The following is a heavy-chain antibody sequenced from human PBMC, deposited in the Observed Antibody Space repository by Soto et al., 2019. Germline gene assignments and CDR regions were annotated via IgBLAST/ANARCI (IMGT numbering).Heavy chain of an antibody. CDR3: AKDGVGVTVTNFDY. CDR1: GFTFSSYA. D-gene: IGHD4-17*01. V-gene: IGHV3-23*04. CDR2: ISGSGGST. J-gene: IGHJ4*02. Sequence: EVELVESGGGLVQPGGSLRLSCAASGFTFSSYAMSWVRQAPGKGLEWVSAISGSGGSTYYADSVKGPFTISRDDSKTTLYLQMNSLRAEDTAVYYCAKDGVGVTVTNFDYWGQGTLVTVSS.